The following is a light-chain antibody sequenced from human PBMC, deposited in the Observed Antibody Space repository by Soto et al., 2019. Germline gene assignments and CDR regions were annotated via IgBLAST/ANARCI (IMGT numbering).Light chain of an antibody. Sequence: IKLTQSPSSLSASVGDRVTITCRASQGIRHYLAWYQQKPGKAPNLLIYLASTLQAGVPSRFSGSGSGTDFSLTISSLQPEDVATYYCQYLNSFPLTFGGGTKVELK. CDR2: LAS. J-gene: IGKJ4*01. V-gene: IGKV1-9*01. CDR1: QGIRHY. CDR3: QYLNSFPLT.